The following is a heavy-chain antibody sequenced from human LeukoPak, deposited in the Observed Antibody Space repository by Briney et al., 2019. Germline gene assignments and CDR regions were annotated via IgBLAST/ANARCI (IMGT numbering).Heavy chain of an antibody. CDR2: ISPYNANT. J-gene: IGHJ2*01. CDR1: GYTFTSYG. V-gene: IGHV1-18*01. D-gene: IGHD2-8*02. Sequence: ASVKVSCKASGYTFTSYGISWVRQAPGQGLEWMGWISPYNANTKYAQKFQGRVTMTTDTSTSTAYMDLRSLRSDDTAMYYCSREGEGEDGTGHHNWYFDLWGRGTLVTVSS. CDR3: SREGEGEDGTGHHNWYFDL.